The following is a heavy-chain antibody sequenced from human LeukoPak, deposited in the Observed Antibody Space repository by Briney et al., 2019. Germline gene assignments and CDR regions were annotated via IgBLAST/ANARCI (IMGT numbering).Heavy chain of an antibody. Sequence: SVKVSCKASGGTFSSYAISWVRQAPGQGLEWMGGIIPIFGTANYAQKFQGRVTITADKSTSTAYMELSSLRSEDTAVYYCATPFADPYYYYYGMDVWGRGTTVTVSS. CDR2: IIPIFGTA. CDR1: GGTFSSYA. J-gene: IGHJ6*04. CDR3: ATPFADPYYYYYGMDV. D-gene: IGHD3-10*01. V-gene: IGHV1-69*06.